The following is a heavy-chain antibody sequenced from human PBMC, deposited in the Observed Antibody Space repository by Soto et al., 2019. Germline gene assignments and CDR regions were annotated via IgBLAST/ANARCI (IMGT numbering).Heavy chain of an antibody. CDR1: GFTFSSYA. Sequence: EVQLLESGGGLVQPGGSLRLSCAASGFTFSSYAMSWVRQAPGKGLEWVSASSGSGGSTYYADSVKGRFTIARDNSKNTLYLQMNSLRAEDTAVYYCAKASVGGPRAPYYFDYWGQGTLVTVSS. D-gene: IGHD1-26*01. CDR2: SSGSGGST. V-gene: IGHV3-23*01. J-gene: IGHJ4*02. CDR3: AKASVGGPRAPYYFDY.